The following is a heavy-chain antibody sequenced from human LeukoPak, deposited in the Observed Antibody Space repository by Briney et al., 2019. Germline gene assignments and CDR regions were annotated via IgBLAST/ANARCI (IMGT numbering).Heavy chain of an antibody. CDR2: INHSGST. CDR3: ARRRTPYYYYMDV. Sequence: KSSEALSLTCAVYGGSFSGYYWSWIRQPPGKGLEWIGEINHSGSTNYNPSLKSRVTISVDTSKNQFSLKLSSVTAADTAVYYCARRRTPYYYYMDVWGKGTTVTVSS. CDR1: GGSFSGYY. V-gene: IGHV4-34*01. J-gene: IGHJ6*03.